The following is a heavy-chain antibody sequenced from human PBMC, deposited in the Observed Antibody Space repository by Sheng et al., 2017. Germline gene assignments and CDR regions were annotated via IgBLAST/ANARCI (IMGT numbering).Heavy chain of an antibody. J-gene: IGHJ3*02. CDR1: GFTFNSYE. Sequence: EGQLVESGGGLVQPGGSLRLSCAVSGFTFNSYEMNWVRQAPGKGLEWVSYISSSGSTIYYADSVKGRFTTSRDNAKNSLYLQMSSLRAEDTAVYYCARGSVGQWLERIWGQGTMVTVSS. CDR3: ARGSVGQWLERI. V-gene: IGHV3-48*03. D-gene: IGHD5-12*01. CDR2: ISSSGSTI.